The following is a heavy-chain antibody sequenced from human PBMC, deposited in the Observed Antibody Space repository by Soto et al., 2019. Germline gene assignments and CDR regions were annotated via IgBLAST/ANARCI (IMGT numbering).Heavy chain of an antibody. D-gene: IGHD2-15*01. CDR2: ISGSGGST. V-gene: IGHV3-23*01. Sequence: GGSLRLSCAASGFTFSSYAMSWVRQAPGKGLEWVSAISGSGGSTYYADSVKGRFTISRDNSKNTLYLQMNSLRAEDTAVYYCAKLLGPLPKSPTDYWGQGTLVTVSS. CDR1: GFTFSSYA. J-gene: IGHJ4*02. CDR3: AKLLGPLPKSPTDY.